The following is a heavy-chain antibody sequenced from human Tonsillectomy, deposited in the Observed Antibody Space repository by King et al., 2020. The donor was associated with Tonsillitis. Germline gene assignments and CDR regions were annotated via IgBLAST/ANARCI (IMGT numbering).Heavy chain of an antibody. CDR3: ARDPTPGGYSYWYFDL. V-gene: IGHV3-48*02. Sequence: SMNWVRQAPGKGLEWVSYISISSSTIYYADSVKVRFPISRDNAKNSLYLQMNSLRDEDTAVYYCARDPTPGGYSYWYFDLWCRGTLVTVSS. CDR2: ISISSSTI. D-gene: IGHD1-26*01. J-gene: IGHJ2*01. CDR1: S.